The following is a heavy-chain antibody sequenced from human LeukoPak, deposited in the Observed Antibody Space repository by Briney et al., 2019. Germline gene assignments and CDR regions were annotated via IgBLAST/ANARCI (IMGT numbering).Heavy chain of an antibody. D-gene: IGHD3-10*01. Sequence: PGGSLRLSCAASGFTFSSYGMSWVRQAPGKGLEWVSAISGSGGSTYYADSVKGRFTISRDNSKNTLYLQMNSLRAEDTAVYFCAKDFHYYASGSYYDEGWHFDYWGQGTLVTVSS. CDR2: ISGSGGST. CDR3: AKDFHYYASGSYYDEGWHFDY. V-gene: IGHV3-23*01. CDR1: GFTFSSYG. J-gene: IGHJ4*02.